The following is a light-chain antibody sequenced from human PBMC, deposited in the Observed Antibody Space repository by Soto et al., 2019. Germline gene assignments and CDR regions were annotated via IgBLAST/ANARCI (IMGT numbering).Light chain of an antibody. CDR1: QGVGKF. V-gene: IGKV1-33*01. CDR3: QQYDSPPPT. CDR2: DAS. J-gene: IGKJ4*01. Sequence: DIQLTQSPLSLSASVGDRVTITRQASQGVGKFLNWFQQKSGEAPKLLIYDASHLESGVPVRFSGSGSGAAFTLTISSLQPEDFATYYCQQYDSPPPTFGGGTKVDMK.